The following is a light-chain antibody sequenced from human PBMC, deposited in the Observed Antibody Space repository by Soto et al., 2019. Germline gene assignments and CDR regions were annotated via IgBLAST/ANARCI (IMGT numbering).Light chain of an antibody. V-gene: IGKV3-11*01. CDR1: QSVSSY. CDR3: QQRSNWPPLGT. CDR2: DAS. J-gene: IGKJ2*02. Sequence: EIVLTQSPATLSLSPGERATLSCRASQSVSSYLAWYQQKPSQAPRLLIYDASNRATGIPARFSGSGSGTDFTLTISSLEPEDFAVYYCQQRSNWPPLGTFGQGTKLEIK.